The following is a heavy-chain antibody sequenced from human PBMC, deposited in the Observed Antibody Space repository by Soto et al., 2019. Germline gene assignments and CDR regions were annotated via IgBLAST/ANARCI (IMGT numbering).Heavy chain of an antibody. CDR1: GYMFTTYG. J-gene: IGHJ5*02. V-gene: IGHV1-18*01. CDR2: IATYNYKT. Sequence: QGQLVQSGPEVREPGASVKVSCKASGYMFTTYGVTWVRQAPGQRLEWMGWIATYNYKTVYAQRFQDSVTTPIDIPSTTAYLEVTSLSSADTAVYYCARQGCLGTNCYSNWLDPWGQGTLVTVSS. CDR3: ARQGCLGTNCYSNWLDP. D-gene: IGHD2-2*01.